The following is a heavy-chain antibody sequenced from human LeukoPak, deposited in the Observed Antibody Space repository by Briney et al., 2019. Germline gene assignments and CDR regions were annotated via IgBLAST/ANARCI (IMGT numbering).Heavy chain of an antibody. D-gene: IGHD6-13*01. Sequence: GGSLRLSCAASGFTFDDYAMHWVRQAPGQGLEWVSAINWNSDDIHYANSVKGRFTISRDNAKNSLYLQMNSLRAEDTAVYYCAGEVAAAGTYYFDYWGQGTLVTVSS. CDR1: GFTFDDYA. J-gene: IGHJ4*02. CDR2: INWNSDDI. CDR3: AGEVAAAGTYYFDY. V-gene: IGHV3-9*01.